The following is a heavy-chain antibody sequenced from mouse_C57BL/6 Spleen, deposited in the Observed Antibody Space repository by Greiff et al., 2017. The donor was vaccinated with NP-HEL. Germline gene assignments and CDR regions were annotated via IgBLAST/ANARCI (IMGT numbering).Heavy chain of an antibody. CDR1: GYTFTSYG. CDR3: ARGGAGAMDY. J-gene: IGHJ4*01. V-gene: IGHV1-81*01. Sequence: VQLKESGAELARPGASVKLSCKASGYTFTSYGISWVKQRTGQGLEWIGEIYPRSGNTYYNEKFKGKATLTADKSSSTAYMELRSLTSEDSAVYFCARGGAGAMDYWGQGTSDTDSS. CDR2: IYPRSGNT.